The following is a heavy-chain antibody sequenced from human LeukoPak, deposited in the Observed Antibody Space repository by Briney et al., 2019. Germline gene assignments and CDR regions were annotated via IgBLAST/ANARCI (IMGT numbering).Heavy chain of an antibody. J-gene: IGHJ4*02. D-gene: IGHD2-15*01. CDR1: GGSISSSSYY. V-gene: IGHV4-39*07. CDR2: IYYSGST. Sequence: SETLSLTCTVSGGSISSSSYYWGWIRQPPGKGLEWIGSIYYSGSTYYNPSLKSRVTISVDTSKNQFSLKLSSVTAADTAVYYCARREGVVEGDVFDYWGQGTLVTVSS. CDR3: ARREGVVEGDVFDY.